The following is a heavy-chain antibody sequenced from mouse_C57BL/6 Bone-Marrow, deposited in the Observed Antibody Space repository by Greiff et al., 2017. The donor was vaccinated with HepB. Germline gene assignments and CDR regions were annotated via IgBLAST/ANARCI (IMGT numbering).Heavy chain of an antibody. J-gene: IGHJ3*01. V-gene: IGHV1-81*01. D-gene: IGHD3-1*01. CDR3: ARRGLRERFAY. CDR1: GYTFTSYG. CDR2: IYPRSGNT. Sequence: QVQLQQSGAELARPGASVKLSCKASGYTFTSYGISWVKQRTGQGLEWIGEIYPRSGNTYYNEKFKGKATLTADKSSSTAYMELRSLTSEDSAVYFVARRGLRERFAYWGQGTLVTVSA.